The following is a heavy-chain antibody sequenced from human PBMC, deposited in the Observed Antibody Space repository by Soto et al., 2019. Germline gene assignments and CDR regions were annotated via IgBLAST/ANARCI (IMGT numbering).Heavy chain of an antibody. Sequence: DIGKGLEWVAVISYDGSNKYYADSVKGRFTISRDNSKNTLYLQMNSLRAEGTAVYYFARDHSTVEAAEDWY. D-gene: IGHD2-15*01. CDR3: ARDHSTVEAAEDWY. V-gene: IGHV3-30-3*01. J-gene: IGHJ2*01. CDR2: ISYDGSNK.